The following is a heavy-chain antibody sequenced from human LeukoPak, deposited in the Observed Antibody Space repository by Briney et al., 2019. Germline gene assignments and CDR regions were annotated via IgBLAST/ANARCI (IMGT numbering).Heavy chain of an antibody. V-gene: IGHV3-21*04. CDR3: AKLVDTAMVISYCGGDCYPDH. Sequence: GGSLRLSCAASGFTFSSYSMNWVRQAPGKGLEWVSSISSSSSYIYYADSVKGRFTISRDNSKNTLYVQMNSLRDEDTAIYYCAKLVDTAMVISYCGGDCYPDHWGQGTLVTVSS. CDR1: GFTFSSYS. D-gene: IGHD2-21*02. CDR2: ISSSSSYI. J-gene: IGHJ4*02.